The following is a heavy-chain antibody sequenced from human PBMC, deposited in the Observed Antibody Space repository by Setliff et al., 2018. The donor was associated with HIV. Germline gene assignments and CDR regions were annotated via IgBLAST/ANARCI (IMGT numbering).Heavy chain of an antibody. CDR3: ARSPRLRGGHNWFDP. J-gene: IGHJ5*02. V-gene: IGHV4-38-2*02. CDR2: IYHSGTT. Sequence: SETLSLTCTVSGASIRGHYWNWIRQPPGKGLEWIGNIYHSGTTYYNPSLNSRVTISVDTSKNQFSLKSTSVTAADTAVYYCARSPRLRGGHNWFDPWGQGTLVTVSS. CDR1: GASIRGHY. D-gene: IGHD4-17*01.